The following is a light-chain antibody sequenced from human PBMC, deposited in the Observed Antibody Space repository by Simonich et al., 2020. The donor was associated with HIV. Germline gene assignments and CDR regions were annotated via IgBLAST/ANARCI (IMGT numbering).Light chain of an antibody. Sequence: EIVLTQSPDFQSVTPNEKVTITCRAHQSSVNNLHWYQPKPDQSPKLLIKYASQSLSGVPSRFSGSGSGTDFTLTINSLEAEDAAAYYCHQSSSLPLTFGGGTKVEIK. CDR3: HQSSSLPLT. CDR2: YAS. J-gene: IGKJ4*01. CDR1: QSSVNN. V-gene: IGKV6D-21*02.